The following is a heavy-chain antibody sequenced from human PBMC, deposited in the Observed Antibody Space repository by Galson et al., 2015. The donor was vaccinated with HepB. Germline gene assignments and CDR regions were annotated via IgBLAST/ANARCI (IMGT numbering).Heavy chain of an antibody. D-gene: IGHD3-22*01. J-gene: IGHJ6*02. V-gene: IGHV3-74*01. CDR3: AREYDSSDYLPVGYYGMDV. Sequence: SLRLSCAASGFSFSGYWMHWVRQAPGKGLVWVSRINSDGSSTRYAGSVRGRFTISRDNAKNTLYLQMNSLRAEDTAVYYCAREYDSSDYLPVGYYGMDVWGQGTTVTASS. CDR1: GFSFSGYW. CDR2: INSDGSST.